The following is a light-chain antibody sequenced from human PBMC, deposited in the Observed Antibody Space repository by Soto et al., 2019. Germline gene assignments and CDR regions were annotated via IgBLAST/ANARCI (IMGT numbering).Light chain of an antibody. CDR2: GAT. Sequence: DIQMTQSPSSLSASVGDRVTITCRAGQSISRYINWYQQRPGKAPNLLIYGATTLHSGVPSRFSGSGSGTDFTLTISSLQPEDSATYYCQQSYSNSWTFGQGTKV. V-gene: IGKV1-39*01. J-gene: IGKJ1*01. CDR3: QQSYSNSWT. CDR1: QSISRY.